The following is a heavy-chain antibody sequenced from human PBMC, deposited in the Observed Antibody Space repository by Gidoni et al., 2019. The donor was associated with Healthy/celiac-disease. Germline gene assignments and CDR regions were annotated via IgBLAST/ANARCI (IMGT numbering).Heavy chain of an antibody. CDR2: ISAYNGNT. Sequence: QVQLVQSGAEVKKPGAPVKASCQASGYTLLSYGISWVRQAPGQGLEWMGWISAYNGNTNYAQKLQGRVTMTTDTSTSTAYMELRSLRSDDTAVYYCARVLPPEYQLLHMDVWGQGTTVTVSS. J-gene: IGHJ6*02. V-gene: IGHV1-18*01. CDR1: GYTLLSYG. CDR3: ARVLPPEYQLLHMDV. D-gene: IGHD2-2*01.